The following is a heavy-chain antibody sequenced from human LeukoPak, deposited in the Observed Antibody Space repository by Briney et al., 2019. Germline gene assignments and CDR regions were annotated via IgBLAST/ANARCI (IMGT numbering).Heavy chain of an antibody. CDR3: ARDVLLDY. D-gene: IGHD2-15*01. J-gene: IGHJ4*02. Sequence: KPSQTLSLTCTVSGVSISSGLYYWSWIRQPPGKGLEWIGYIYYSGSTNYNPSLKSRVTISVDTSKNQFSLKLSSVTAADTAVYYCARDVLLDYWGQGTLVTVSS. CDR2: IYYSGST. CDR1: GVSISSGLYY. V-gene: IGHV4-61*01.